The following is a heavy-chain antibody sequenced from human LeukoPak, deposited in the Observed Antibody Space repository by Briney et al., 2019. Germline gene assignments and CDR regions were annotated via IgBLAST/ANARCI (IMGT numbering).Heavy chain of an antibody. D-gene: IGHD3-10*01. CDR3: ARVSRYYYGSGSYYNIDY. J-gene: IGHJ4*02. CDR2: ISSSSSYI. V-gene: IGHV3-21*01. Sequence: PGGSLRLSCVASGFTFSSYSMNWIRQAPGKGLEWVSSISSSSSYIYYADSVKGRFTISRDNAKNSLYLQMNSLRAEDTAVYYCARVSRYYYGSGSYYNIDYWGQGTLVTVSS. CDR1: GFTFSSYS.